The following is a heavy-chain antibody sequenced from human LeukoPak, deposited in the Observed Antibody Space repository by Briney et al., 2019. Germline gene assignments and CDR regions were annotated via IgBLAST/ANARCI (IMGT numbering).Heavy chain of an antibody. J-gene: IGHJ4*02. CDR2: IDSSSAYI. D-gene: IGHD5-12*01. V-gene: IGHV3-21*04. Sequence: GGSLRLSCAASGFTFTTYSMTWVRQAPGKGLEWVSSIDSSSAYIHYADSVKGRFTISRDSAENSLSLQMNSLRAEDTAVYYCAKVGGYDWKYGDYAYYFDYWGQGTLVTVSS. CDR1: GFTFTTYS. CDR3: AKVGGYDWKYGDYAYYFDY.